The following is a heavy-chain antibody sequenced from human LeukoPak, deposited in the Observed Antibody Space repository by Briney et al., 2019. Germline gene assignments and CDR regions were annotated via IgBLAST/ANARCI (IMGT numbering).Heavy chain of an antibody. CDR2: ISYDGSNK. V-gene: IGHV3-30*03. CDR3: ARGGYCSSTSCYEGAFDNWFDP. D-gene: IGHD2-2*01. Sequence: GGSLRLSCAASGFTVSSNYMSWVRQAPGKGLEWVAVISYDGSNKYYADSVKGRFTISRDNSKNTLYLQMNSLRAEDTAVYYCARGGYCSSTSCYEGAFDNWFDPWGQGTLVTVSS. CDR1: GFTVSSNY. J-gene: IGHJ5*02.